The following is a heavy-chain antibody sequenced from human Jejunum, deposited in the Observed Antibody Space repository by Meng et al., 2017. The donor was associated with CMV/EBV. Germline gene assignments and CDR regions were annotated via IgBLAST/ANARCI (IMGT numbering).Heavy chain of an antibody. CDR2: IKEDGSEK. J-gene: IGHJ6*02. CDR3: ARVGVWYGMDV. CDR1: EFTLSSYW. D-gene: IGHD2-8*01. V-gene: IGHV3-7*01. Sequence: CAASEFTLSSYWMAWVRQNTGKGLEWVATIKEDGSEKNYVESVNGRFTISRDSAKNSLYLQMDSLRVEDTALYYCARVGVWYGMDVWGQGTTVTVSS.